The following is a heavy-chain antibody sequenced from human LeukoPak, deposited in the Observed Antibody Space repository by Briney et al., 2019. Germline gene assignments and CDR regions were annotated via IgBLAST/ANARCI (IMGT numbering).Heavy chain of an antibody. J-gene: IGHJ6*04. CDR3: ARDSYDILTGSPYGMDV. D-gene: IGHD3-9*01. V-gene: IGHV1-18*04. CDR2: ISAYNGNT. CDR1: GYTFTSYG. Sequence: GASVTVSCKASGYTFTSYGISWVRQAPGQGLEWMGWISAYNGNTNYAQKLQGRVTMTTDTSTSTAYMELRSLRSDDTAVYYCARDSYDILTGSPYGMDVWGKGTTVTVSP.